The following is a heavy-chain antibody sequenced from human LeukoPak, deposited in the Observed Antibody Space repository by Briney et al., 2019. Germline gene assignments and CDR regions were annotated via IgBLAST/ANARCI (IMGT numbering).Heavy chain of an antibody. V-gene: IGHV4-39*01. CDR3: ASLRERSYYARGFDY. Sequence: SETLSLTCTVSGGSISSSSYYWGWIRQPPGKGLEWIGSIYYSGSTYYNPSLKRRITISVDTSKNQFSLKLSSVTAADTAVYYCASLRERSYYARGFDYWGQGTLVTVSS. CDR1: GGSISSSSYY. D-gene: IGHD1-26*01. CDR2: IYYSGST. J-gene: IGHJ4*02.